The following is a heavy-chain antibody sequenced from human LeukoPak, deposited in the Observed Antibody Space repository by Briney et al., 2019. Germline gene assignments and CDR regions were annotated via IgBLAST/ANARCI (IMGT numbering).Heavy chain of an antibody. CDR3: ARVKVVVPAAPNWFDP. Sequence: ASVKVSCTASGYTFTSYGISWVRQAPGQGLEWMGWISAYNGNTNYAQKLQGRVTMTTDTSTSTAYMELRSLRSDDTAVYYCARVKVVVPAAPNWFDPWGQGTLVTVSS. D-gene: IGHD2-2*01. J-gene: IGHJ5*02. V-gene: IGHV1-18*01. CDR2: ISAYNGNT. CDR1: GYTFTSYG.